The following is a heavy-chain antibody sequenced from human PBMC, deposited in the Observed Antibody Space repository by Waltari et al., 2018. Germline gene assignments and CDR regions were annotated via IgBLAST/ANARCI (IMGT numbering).Heavy chain of an antibody. J-gene: IGHJ4*02. CDR2: IKTADDA. Sequence: DVQLLESGGGLVHPGESLRLSCAASGSPFSKFGMSWVRQAPGKGLEWVSTIKTADDAYYADSVKGRFTISRDIFRNTLYLQMNSLRAEDTAVYYCAKYRPYYFDFWGQGALVTVSS. D-gene: IGHD2-21*01. V-gene: IGHV3-23*01. CDR1: GSPFSKFG. CDR3: AKYRPYYFDF.